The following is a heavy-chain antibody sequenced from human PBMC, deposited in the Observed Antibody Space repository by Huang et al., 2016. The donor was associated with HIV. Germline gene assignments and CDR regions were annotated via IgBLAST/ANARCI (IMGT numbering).Heavy chain of an antibody. CDR2: IDHRRKT. CDR1: GGSFSDYF. D-gene: IGHD1-20*01. V-gene: IGHV4-34*02. J-gene: IGHJ5*01. CDR3: ARGLGDNWAWFDS. Sequence: QVQLQQWGTGLLKPSETLSLNCAVYGGSFSDYFWTWIRQSPGKGLEWIGEIDHRRKTTCNPSLKSRVTMSGDTAKNQCSLNLTAVTAADTAVYYCARGLGDNWAWFDSWGQGTLVTVSS.